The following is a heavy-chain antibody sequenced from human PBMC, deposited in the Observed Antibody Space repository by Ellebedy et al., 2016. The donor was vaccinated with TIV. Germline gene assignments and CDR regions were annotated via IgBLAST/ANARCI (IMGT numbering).Heavy chain of an antibody. Sequence: AASVKVSCKASGYSFTGHYMHWVRQAPGQGLEWMGWINPDSGDTNYAQKFQGWVTMTRATSISTAYMELSRLRSDDTAVYYCARDGGSYPDFDYWGQGTLVTVSS. CDR3: ARDGGSYPDFDY. D-gene: IGHD1-26*01. CDR1: GYSFTGHY. J-gene: IGHJ4*02. CDR2: INPDSGDT. V-gene: IGHV1-2*04.